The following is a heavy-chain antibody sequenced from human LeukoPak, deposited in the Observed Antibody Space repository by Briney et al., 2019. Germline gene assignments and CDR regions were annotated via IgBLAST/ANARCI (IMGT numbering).Heavy chain of an antibody. V-gene: IGHV3-11*01. Sequence: GGSLRLSCAASGFSVGGHYMRWMRQAPGKGPEWISYISENGGDIAYADSVKGRFTISRDNTKNSLHLQMNSLRVEDTAVYHCVRHAGRAGGQWGQGTLIAVSS. CDR3: VRHAGRAGGQ. CDR1: GFSVGGHY. J-gene: IGHJ4*02. CDR2: ISENGGDI. D-gene: IGHD3-10*01.